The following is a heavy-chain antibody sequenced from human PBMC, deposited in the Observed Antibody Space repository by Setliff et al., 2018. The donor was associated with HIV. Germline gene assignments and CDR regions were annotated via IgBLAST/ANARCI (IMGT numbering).Heavy chain of an antibody. CDR1: GGTFSSYA. CDR2: INPNSGGT. J-gene: IGHJ5*02. D-gene: IGHD3-22*01. Sequence: ASVKVSCKASGGTFSSYAISWVRQAPGQGLEWMGWINPNSGGTNYAQKFQGRVTMTRDTSISTAYMELSRLRSDDTAVYYCARVSLDYDSSGYRNWFDPWGQGTLVTVSS. V-gene: IGHV1-2*02. CDR3: ARVSLDYDSSGYRNWFDP.